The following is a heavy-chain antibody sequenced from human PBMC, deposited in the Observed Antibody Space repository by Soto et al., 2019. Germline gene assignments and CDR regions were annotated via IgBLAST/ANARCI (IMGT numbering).Heavy chain of an antibody. J-gene: IGHJ4*02. CDR1: GVSISSGNW. Sequence: KASETLSLTCAVSGVSISSGNWCTWVRQTPQRGLEYIGEIFHDGTANYYPSFERRVAISVDTSKNQFSLKLTSVTAADTAIYFCARLVCDTRLNYMYFDFWGQGALVTVSS. CDR3: ARLVCDTRLNYMYFDF. V-gene: IGHV4-4*02. D-gene: IGHD3-10*01. CDR2: IFHDGTA.